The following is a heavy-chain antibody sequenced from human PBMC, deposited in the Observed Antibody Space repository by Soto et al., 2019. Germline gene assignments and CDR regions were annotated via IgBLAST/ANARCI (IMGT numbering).Heavy chain of an antibody. CDR1: GFTFSSYS. J-gene: IGHJ4*02. Sequence: VGSLRLSCAASGFTFSSYSMNWVRQAPGKGLEWVSSISSSSSYIYYADSVKGRFTISRDNAKNSLYLQMNSLRAEDTAVYYCARDLGIAAASSGYWGQGTLVTVSS. D-gene: IGHD6-13*01. CDR2: ISSSSSYI. V-gene: IGHV3-21*01. CDR3: ARDLGIAAASSGY.